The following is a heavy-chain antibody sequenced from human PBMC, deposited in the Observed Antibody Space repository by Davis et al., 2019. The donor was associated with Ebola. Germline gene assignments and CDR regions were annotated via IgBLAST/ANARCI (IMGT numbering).Heavy chain of an antibody. J-gene: IGHJ4*02. CDR2: ISSNSTNK. CDR3: AREAYYYDSTGYYYDIPDLFDY. Sequence: GESLKISCAASGFTFSDYYMSWISQAPGKGPEWVSYISSNSTNKKYADSVKGRFTISRDDAKNSLYRQMNSLRAEDTAVYYCAREAYYYDSTGYYYDIPDLFDYWGQGTLVTVSS. CDR1: GFTFSDYY. V-gene: IGHV3-11*06. D-gene: IGHD3-22*01.